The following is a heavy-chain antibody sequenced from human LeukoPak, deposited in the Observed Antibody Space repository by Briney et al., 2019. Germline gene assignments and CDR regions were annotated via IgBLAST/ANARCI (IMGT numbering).Heavy chain of an antibody. CDR1: GFIVSSNS. V-gene: IGHV3-23*01. CDR2: IRPSGENT. CDR3: ARVAGWHWFDP. D-gene: IGHD6-19*01. Sequence: GGSLRLSCAASGFIVSSNSMSWVRQAPGRGLEWVSSIRPSGENTYYGDSVKGRFTISRDNSKNTVYLQMNNMRVDDTAVYYCARVAGWHWFDPWGQGTLVTVSS. J-gene: IGHJ5*02.